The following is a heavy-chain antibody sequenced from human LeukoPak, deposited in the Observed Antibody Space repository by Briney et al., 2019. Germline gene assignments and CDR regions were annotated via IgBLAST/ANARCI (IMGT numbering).Heavy chain of an antibody. CDR1: GGSISSSSYY. V-gene: IGHV4-39*01. D-gene: IGHD3-3*01. J-gene: IGHJ3*02. Sequence: SETLSLTCTVSGGSISSSSYYWGWIRQPPGKGLEWIGSIYYSGSTYYNPSLKSRVTISVDTSKNQFSLKLSSVTAADTAVYYCASGGYDFLSGYFPHDAFDIWGQGTMVTVSS. CDR3: ASGGYDFLSGYFPHDAFDI. CDR2: IYYSGST.